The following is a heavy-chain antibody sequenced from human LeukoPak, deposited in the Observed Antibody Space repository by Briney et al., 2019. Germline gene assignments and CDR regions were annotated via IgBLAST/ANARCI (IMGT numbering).Heavy chain of an antibody. Sequence: ASVKVSCKASGYTFTGYYMHWVRQAPGQGLEWMGWINPNSGGTNYAQKFQGRVTTTRDTSISTAYMELSRLRSDDTAVYYCARALSPRIVVVSEYPQASHWGQGTLVTVSS. CDR3: ARALSPRIVVVSEYPQASH. CDR2: INPNSGGT. CDR1: GYTFTGYY. D-gene: IGHD3-22*01. J-gene: IGHJ4*02. V-gene: IGHV1-2*02.